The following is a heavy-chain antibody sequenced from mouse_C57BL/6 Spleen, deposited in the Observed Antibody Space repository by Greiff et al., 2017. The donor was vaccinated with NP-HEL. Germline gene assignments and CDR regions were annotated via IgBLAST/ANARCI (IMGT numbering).Heavy chain of an antibody. V-gene: IGHV1-55*01. CDR2: IYPGSGST. D-gene: IGHD2-14*01. J-gene: IGHJ3*01. Sequence: VQLQQSGAELVKPGASVKMSCKASGYTFTSYWITWVKQRPGQGLEWIGDIYPGSGSTNYNEKFKSKATLTVDTSSSTAYMQLSSLTSEDSAVYYCAREGEYDTDVPFAYWGQGTLVTVSA. CDR3: AREGEYDTDVPFAY. CDR1: GYTFTSYW.